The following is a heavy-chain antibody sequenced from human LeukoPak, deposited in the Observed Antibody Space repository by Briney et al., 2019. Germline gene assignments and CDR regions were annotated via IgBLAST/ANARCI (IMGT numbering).Heavy chain of an antibody. D-gene: IGHD1-26*01. CDR2: ISSSSSSI. CDR3: AREGGSYSFDY. V-gene: IGHV3-48*01. CDR1: GFTFSSCS. J-gene: IGHJ4*02. Sequence: GGSLRLSCAASGFTFSSCSMNWVRQAPGKGLEWVSYISSSSSSIYYADSVKGQFTISRDNAKNSLFLQMNSLRAEDTAVYYCAREGGSYSFDYWGQGNMVTVSS.